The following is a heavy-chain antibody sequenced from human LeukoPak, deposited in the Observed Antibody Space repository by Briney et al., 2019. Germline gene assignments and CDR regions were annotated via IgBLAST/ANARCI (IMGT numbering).Heavy chain of an antibody. CDR1: GGSISSSSYY. V-gene: IGHV4-61*05. Sequence: SETLSLTCTVSGGSISSSSYYWGWIRQPPGKGLEWIGNIYYSGSTNYNPSLQSRVAISVDTSKNQFSLKVNSVTAADTAVYYCARSNSETYEAWFDPWGQGTLVTVSS. CDR2: IYYSGST. CDR3: ARSNSETYEAWFDP. J-gene: IGHJ5*02. D-gene: IGHD2/OR15-2a*01.